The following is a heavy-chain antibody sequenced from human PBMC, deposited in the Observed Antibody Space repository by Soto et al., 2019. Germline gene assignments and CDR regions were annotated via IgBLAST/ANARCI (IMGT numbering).Heavy chain of an antibody. CDR3: ARASYDSSGYYYGGRARVFDY. J-gene: IGHJ4*02. D-gene: IGHD3-22*01. CDR1: GGSISSGGYY. CDR2: IYYSGST. Sequence: QVQLQESGPGLVKPSQTLSLTCTVSGGSISSGGYYWSWIRQHPGKGLEWIGYIYYSGSTYYNPSLKSRVTISEDTSKNQFSLKLSSVTAADTAVYYCARASYDSSGYYYGGRARVFDYWGQGTLVTVSS. V-gene: IGHV4-31*03.